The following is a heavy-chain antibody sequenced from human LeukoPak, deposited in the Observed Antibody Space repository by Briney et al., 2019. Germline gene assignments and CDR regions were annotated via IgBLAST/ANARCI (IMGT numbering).Heavy chain of an antibody. CDR2: IKSKTDGGTT. Sequence: PGGSLRLSCAASGFPFSTYAMSWVRQAPGKGLEWVGRIKSKTDGGTTDYAAPVKGRFTISRDDSKNTLYLQMNSLKTEDTAVYYCTTDYVWGSYRSVDYWGQGTLVTVSS. CDR3: TTDYVWGSYRSVDY. J-gene: IGHJ4*02. CDR1: GFPFSTYA. V-gene: IGHV3-15*01. D-gene: IGHD3-16*02.